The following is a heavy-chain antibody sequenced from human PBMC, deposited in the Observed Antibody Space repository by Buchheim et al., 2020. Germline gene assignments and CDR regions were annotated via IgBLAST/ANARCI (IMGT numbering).Heavy chain of an antibody. CDR2: ISKSGST. CDR3: ARSYCSGDDCPYYYGLDV. V-gene: IGHV4-59*08. J-gene: IGHJ6*02. D-gene: IGHD2-15*01. CDR1: GGSISVYY. Sequence: QVQLQESGPGLVNPSETLSLICSVSGGSISVYYWSWFRQPPGKGLEWIGYISKSGSTDYNSSLKSRVTISVDTSKNQFSLRVSSVTAADTAVYYCARSYCSGDDCPYYYGLDVWGQGTT.